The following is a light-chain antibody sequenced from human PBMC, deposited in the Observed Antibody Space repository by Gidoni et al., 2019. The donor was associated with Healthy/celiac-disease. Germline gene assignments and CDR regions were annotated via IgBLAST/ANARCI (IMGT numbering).Light chain of an antibody. CDR3: QSYDSSLSGFVV. Sequence: QSVLTPPPSVSGAPGQRVTISCTGSSSHIGAGYDVHWYQQLPGTAPKLLIYGNSNRPSGVPDRFSGSKSGTSASLAITGLQAEDEADYYCQSYDSSLSGFVVFGGGTKLTVL. V-gene: IGLV1-40*01. CDR2: GNS. CDR1: SSHIGAGYD. J-gene: IGLJ2*01.